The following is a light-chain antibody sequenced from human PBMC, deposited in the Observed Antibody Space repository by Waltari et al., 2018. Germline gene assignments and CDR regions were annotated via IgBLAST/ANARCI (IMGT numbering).Light chain of an antibody. V-gene: IGLV3-21*01. Sequence: SYVLTQPPSASEAPGKTARITCGGDNIGSKRGQWYQQKAGQAPLLLLYYGSDRPSGIPERFSGSNSENAATLTISRVEVADEAAYYCQVWDSNSDLVVFGGGTKLTVL. CDR1: NIGSKR. CDR3: QVWDSNSDLVV. CDR2: YGS. J-gene: IGLJ2*01.